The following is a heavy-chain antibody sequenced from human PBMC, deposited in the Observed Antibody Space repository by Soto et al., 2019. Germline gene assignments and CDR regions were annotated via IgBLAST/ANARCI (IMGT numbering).Heavy chain of an antibody. V-gene: IGHV4-59*01. D-gene: IGHD2-8*01. Sequence: PSETLSLTCTVSGGSISSYYWSWIRQPPGKGLEWIGYIYYSGSTNYNPSLKSRVTISVDASKNQFSLKLSSVTAADTAVYYCARAHCTNGVCYTGDYYYGMDVWGQGTTVTVSS. CDR2: IYYSGST. CDR3: ARAHCTNGVCYTGDYYYGMDV. CDR1: GGSISSYY. J-gene: IGHJ6*02.